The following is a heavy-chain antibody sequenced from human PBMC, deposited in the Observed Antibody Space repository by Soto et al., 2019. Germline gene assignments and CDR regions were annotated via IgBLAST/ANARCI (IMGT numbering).Heavy chain of an antibody. D-gene: IGHD6-25*01. J-gene: IGHJ4*02. CDR1: GFTFSSYD. V-gene: IGHV3-13*01. CDR2: IGTAGDT. Sequence: GGSLRLSCAASGFTFSSYDMHWVRQATGKGLEWVSAIGTAGDTYYPGSVKGRFTISRENAKNSLYLQMNSLRAEDTAVYYCARGDSSERGENFDYWGQGTLVTVSS. CDR3: ARGDSSERGENFDY.